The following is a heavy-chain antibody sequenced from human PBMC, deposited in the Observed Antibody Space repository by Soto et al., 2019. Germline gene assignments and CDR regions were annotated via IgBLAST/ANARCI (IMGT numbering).Heavy chain of an antibody. CDR2: ISYDGSNK. CDR3: ARAHARVADRGSYSKNY. Sequence: GESLKISCAASGFTFSSYAMHWVRQAPGKGLEWVAVISYDGSNKYYADSVKGRFTISRDNSKNTLYLQMNSLRAEDTAVYYCARAHARVADRGSYSKNYWGQGTLVTVSS. CDR1: GFTFSSYA. V-gene: IGHV3-30-3*01. J-gene: IGHJ4*02. D-gene: IGHD1-26*01.